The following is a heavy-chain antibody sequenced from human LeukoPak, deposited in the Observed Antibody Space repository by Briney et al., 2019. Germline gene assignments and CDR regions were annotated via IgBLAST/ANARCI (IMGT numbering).Heavy chain of an antibody. J-gene: IGHJ4*02. CDR2: IYYSGST. D-gene: IGHD4-23*01. Sequence: PSETLSLTCTVSGGSISSGGYYWSWIRQHPGKGLEWFGYIYYSGSTYYNPSLKSRVTISVDTSKNQFSLKLSSVTAADTAVYYCARDSGNSPFDYWGQGTLVTVSS. CDR1: GGSISSGGYY. CDR3: ARDSGNSPFDY. V-gene: IGHV4-31*03.